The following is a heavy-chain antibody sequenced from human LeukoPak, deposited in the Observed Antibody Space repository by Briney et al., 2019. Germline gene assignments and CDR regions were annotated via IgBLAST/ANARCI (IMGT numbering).Heavy chain of an antibody. CDR2: IYFSGGT. CDR3: ARQGSNYYYYYMDV. J-gene: IGHJ6*03. Sequence: KPSGTLSLTCTVSGDSISSSNCYWGWIRQPPGKGLEWIGSIYFSGGTYYNASLKSRVTISVDTSKNQFSLKLSSVTAADTAVYYCARQGSNYYYYYMDVWGKGTTVTISS. D-gene: IGHD2-15*01. CDR1: GDSISSSNCY. V-gene: IGHV4-39*01.